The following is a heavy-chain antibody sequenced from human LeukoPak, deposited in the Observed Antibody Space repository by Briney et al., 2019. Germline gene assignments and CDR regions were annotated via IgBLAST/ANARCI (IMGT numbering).Heavy chain of an antibody. D-gene: IGHD6-13*01. V-gene: IGHV4-38-2*02. CDR1: GYSISSGYY. J-gene: IGHJ5*02. CDR3: ARVGVSSSWGGDWFDP. Sequence: SETLSLTCTVSGYSISSGYYWGWIRQPPAKGLEWIGSIYHRGSTNNNPSLKSRVTISVDTSKNQFSLKLSSVTAADTAVYYCARVGVSSSWGGDWFDPWGQGTLVTVSS. CDR2: IYHRGST.